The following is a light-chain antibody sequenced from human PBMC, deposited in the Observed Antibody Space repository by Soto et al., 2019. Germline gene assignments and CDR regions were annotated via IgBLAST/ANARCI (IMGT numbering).Light chain of an antibody. CDR1: SGHSSYA. J-gene: IGLJ2*01. Sequence: QLVLTQSPSASASLGASVKLTCTLSSGHSSYAIAWHQQQPEKGPRYLMKLNSDGSHSKGDGIPDRFSGYSSGAERYLTISSLQSEDEADYYCQTWGTGILVFGGGTTLTVL. V-gene: IGLV4-69*01. CDR3: QTWGTGILV. CDR2: LNSDGSH.